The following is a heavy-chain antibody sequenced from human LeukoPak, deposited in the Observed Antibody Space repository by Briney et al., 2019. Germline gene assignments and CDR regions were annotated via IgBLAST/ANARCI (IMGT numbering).Heavy chain of an antibody. J-gene: IGHJ4*02. Sequence: SETLSLTCTVSGGSISSGGYCWSWIRQHPGKGLEWIGYIYYSGSTYYNPSLKSRVTISVDTSKNQFSLKLSSVTAADTAVYYCARGRYYYDSSGYYYPFDYWGQGTLVTVSS. CDR2: IYYSGST. V-gene: IGHV4-31*03. D-gene: IGHD3-22*01. CDR1: GGSISSGGYC. CDR3: ARGRYYYDSSGYYYPFDY.